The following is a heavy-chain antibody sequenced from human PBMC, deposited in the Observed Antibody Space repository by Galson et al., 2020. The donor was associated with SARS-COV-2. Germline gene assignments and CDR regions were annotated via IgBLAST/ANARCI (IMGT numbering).Heavy chain of an antibody. V-gene: IGHV3-9*01. D-gene: IGHD2-21*01. CDR1: GFTFDDYA. J-gene: IGHJ3*02. CDR2: ISWNSGSI. CDR3: AKDGGDGYSRGAFVS. Sequence: SLKISCAASGFTFDDYAMHWVRQAPGKGLEWVSGISWNSGSIGYADSVKGRFTISRDNAKNSLYLQMNSLRAEDTALYYCAKDGGDGYSRGAFVSGGQGTMATAS.